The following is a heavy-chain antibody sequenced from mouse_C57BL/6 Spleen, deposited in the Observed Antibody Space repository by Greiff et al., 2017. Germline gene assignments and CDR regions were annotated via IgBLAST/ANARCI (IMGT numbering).Heavy chain of an antibody. J-gene: IGHJ3*01. CDR1: GFTFSSYA. CDR3: TRDATMVTPPFAY. V-gene: IGHV5-9-1*02. CDR2: ISSGGDYI. D-gene: IGHD2-2*01. Sequence: EVQVVESGEGLVKPGGSLKLSCAASGFTFSSYAMSWVRQTPEKRLEWVAYISSGGDYIYYADTVKGRFTISSDNARKTLYLQMSSLKSEDTAMYYCTRDATMVTPPFAYWGQGTLVTVSA.